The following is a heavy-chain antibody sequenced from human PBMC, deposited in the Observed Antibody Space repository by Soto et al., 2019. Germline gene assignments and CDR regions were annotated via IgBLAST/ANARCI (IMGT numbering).Heavy chain of an antibody. Sequence: SETLSLTCAASGYSISSGYYWGWIRQPPGKGLEWIGSIYYSGSTYYNPSLKSRVTISVDTSKNQFSLKLSSVTAADTAVYYCARRGYSYGWERYFDYWGQGTLVTVSS. CDR3: ARRGYSYGWERYFDY. J-gene: IGHJ4*02. CDR1: GYSISSGYY. V-gene: IGHV4-38-2*01. D-gene: IGHD5-18*01. CDR2: IYYSGST.